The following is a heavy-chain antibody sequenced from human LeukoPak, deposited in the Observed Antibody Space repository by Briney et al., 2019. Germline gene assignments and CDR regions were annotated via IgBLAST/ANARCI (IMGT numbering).Heavy chain of an antibody. Sequence: PSETLSLTCIVSGGSISSYYWSWIRQPPGKGLEWIGYIYYTGSTNYNPSLKSRITISVDTSKSQFSLKLTSVTAADTAFYYCARGPVTTTNNWFDPWGQGTLVTVSS. CDR2: IYYTGST. J-gene: IGHJ5*02. CDR1: GGSISSYY. D-gene: IGHD4-17*01. CDR3: ARGPVTTTNNWFDP. V-gene: IGHV4-59*01.